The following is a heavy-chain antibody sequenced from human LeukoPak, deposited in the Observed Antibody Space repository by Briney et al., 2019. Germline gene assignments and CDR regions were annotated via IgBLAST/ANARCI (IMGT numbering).Heavy chain of an antibody. Sequence: GGSLRLSCAASGFIFDDYAMHWVRQAPGKGLEWVSGISWNSGSIGYADSVRGRFTISRDNAKNSLYLQMNSLRAEDTALYYCAKDLGMWQQGAPPGFDYWGQGTLVTVSS. J-gene: IGHJ4*02. D-gene: IGHD7-27*01. CDR2: ISWNSGSI. CDR3: AKDLGMWQQGAPPGFDY. V-gene: IGHV3-9*01. CDR1: GFIFDDYA.